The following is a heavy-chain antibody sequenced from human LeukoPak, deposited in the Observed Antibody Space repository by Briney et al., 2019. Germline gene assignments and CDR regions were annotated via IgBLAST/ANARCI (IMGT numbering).Heavy chain of an antibody. J-gene: IGHJ4*02. CDR2: IWYDGSNK. D-gene: IGHD2-2*01. CDR1: GFTFSSYG. Sequence: GESLRLSCAASGFTFSSYGMPWDRQAPGKGLDWVAVIWYDGSNKYYADSVKGRFTISRDNSKNTLYLQMNSLRAEDTAVYYCARDPESVPAASLDVWGQGTLVTVSS. V-gene: IGHV3-33*01. CDR3: ARDPESVPAASLDV.